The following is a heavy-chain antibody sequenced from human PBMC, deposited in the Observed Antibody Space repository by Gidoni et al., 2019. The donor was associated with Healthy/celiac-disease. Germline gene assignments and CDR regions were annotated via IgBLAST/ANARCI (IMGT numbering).Heavy chain of an antibody. CDR1: VFPFSSYG. V-gene: IGHV3-30*18. Sequence: QVQLVESGGGVVQPGRSLSLSCAASVFPFSSYGMHGVRQAPAKGLEWVAVISYDGSNKYYADSVKGRFTISRDNSKNTLYLKMNSLRAEDTAVYYCAKDLALDFGPLPGWFDPWGQGTLVTVSS. CDR2: ISYDGSNK. D-gene: IGHD3-10*01. J-gene: IGHJ5*02. CDR3: AKDLALDFGPLPGWFDP.